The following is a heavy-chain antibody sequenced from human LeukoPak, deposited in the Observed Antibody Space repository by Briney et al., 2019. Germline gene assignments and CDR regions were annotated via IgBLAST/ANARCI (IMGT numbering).Heavy chain of an antibody. V-gene: IGHV3-53*01. Sequence: QPGGSLRLSCAASGFTVSSNYMSWVRQAPGKGLEWVSVTYSGGDIYYADSVKGRFTISRDNSKNTMYLQMNSLRAEDTAVYYCARVVVLPGATPRGRYFDLWGRGTLVTVSS. D-gene: IGHD2-15*01. CDR1: GFTVSSNY. CDR3: ARVVVLPGATPRGRYFDL. CDR2: TYSGGDI. J-gene: IGHJ2*01.